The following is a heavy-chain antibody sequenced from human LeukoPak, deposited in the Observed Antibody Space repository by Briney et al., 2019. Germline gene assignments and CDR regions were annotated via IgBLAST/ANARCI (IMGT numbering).Heavy chain of an antibody. CDR2: IIPIFGTA. CDR1: GATFSSYA. CDR3: ARGAPYSSSAPTFDY. J-gene: IGHJ4*02. V-gene: IGHV1-69*05. Sequence: ASVKVSCKASGATFSSYAISWVRQAPGQGLEWMGRIIPIFGTANYAQKFQGRVTITTDGSTSTAYMELSSLRSEDTAVYYCARGAPYSSSAPTFDYWGQGTLVTVSS. D-gene: IGHD6-6*01.